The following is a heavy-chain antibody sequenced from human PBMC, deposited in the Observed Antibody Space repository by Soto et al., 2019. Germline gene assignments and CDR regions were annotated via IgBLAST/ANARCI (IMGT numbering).Heavy chain of an antibody. CDR2: ISDGDGST. J-gene: IGHJ4*02. D-gene: IGHD3-22*01. Sequence: PGGSLRLSCAASGFTFSHYAMNWVRQAPGKGLEWISTISDGDGSTYYADSVKGRFTISRDNSKNMVYLQMNSLRAEDTGAYYCAQVLRDPSMSVLWGQGTLVTVSS. CDR3: AQVLRDPSMSVL. V-gene: IGHV3-23*01. CDR1: GFTFSHYA.